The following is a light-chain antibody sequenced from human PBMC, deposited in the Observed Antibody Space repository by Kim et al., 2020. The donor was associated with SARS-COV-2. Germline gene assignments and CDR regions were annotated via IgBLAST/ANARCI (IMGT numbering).Light chain of an antibody. CDR1: RSVSSGY. V-gene: IGKV3D-20*01. Sequence: SPGERATLSCGAGRSVSSGYLAWYQQKPGLAPRLLIYDASSRATGIPDRVSGSGSGTDFTLTISRLEPEDFAVYYCQQYGSSPGTFGQGTKVDIK. J-gene: IGKJ2*01. CDR3: QQYGSSPGT. CDR2: DAS.